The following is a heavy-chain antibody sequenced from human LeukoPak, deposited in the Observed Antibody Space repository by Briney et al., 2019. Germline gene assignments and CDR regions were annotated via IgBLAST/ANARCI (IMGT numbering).Heavy chain of an antibody. J-gene: IGHJ4*02. CDR3: ARDTLHTAHFDY. D-gene: IGHD5-18*01. CDR1: GLTFNNYA. Sequence: GGSLRLSCAASGLTFNNYAMSWVRQAPGKGLEWVSTISGSGGSTYYADSVKGRFSISRDNSKNTLYLQMHSLRAEDTAVYYCARDTLHTAHFDYWGQGTLVTVSS. V-gene: IGHV3-23*01. CDR2: ISGSGGST.